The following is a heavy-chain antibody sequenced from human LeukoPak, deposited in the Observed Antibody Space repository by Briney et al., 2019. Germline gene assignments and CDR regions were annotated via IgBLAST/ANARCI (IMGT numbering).Heavy chain of an antibody. J-gene: IGHJ4*02. D-gene: IGHD6-13*01. CDR3: ARSSKQQLSFRFPLGY. CDR1: GGTCSSYA. CDR2: SIPIFGTA. Sequence: SVKVSCKASGGTCSSYAISWVRQAPGQGLEWMGRSIPIFGTANYPQKIQVRGTITTDESTSTAYMELSSLRSEDTAVYYCARSSKQQLSFRFPLGYWGQGTLVTVSS. V-gene: IGHV1-69*05.